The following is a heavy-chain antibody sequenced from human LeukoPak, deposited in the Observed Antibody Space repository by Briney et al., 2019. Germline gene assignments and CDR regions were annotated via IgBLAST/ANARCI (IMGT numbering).Heavy chain of an antibody. CDR2: IYHSGGT. Sequence: SETLSLTCAVSGYSISSGYYWGWIRQPPGKGLEWIGSIYHSGGTYYNPSLKSRVTISVDTSKNQFSLKLSSVTAADTAVYYCASLTGYYPDYWGQGTLVTVSS. CDR1: GYSISSGYY. D-gene: IGHD3-9*01. V-gene: IGHV4-38-2*01. CDR3: ASLTGYYPDY. J-gene: IGHJ4*02.